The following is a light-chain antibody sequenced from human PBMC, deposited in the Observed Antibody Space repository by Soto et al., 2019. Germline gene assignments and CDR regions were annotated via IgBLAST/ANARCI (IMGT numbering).Light chain of an antibody. CDR3: QQSYSTHYT. CDR1: QNINTY. J-gene: IGKJ2*01. CDR2: AAS. V-gene: IGKV1-39*01. Sequence: DIQMTQSPSSLSASVGDRVTITCRASQNINTYLNWCQQKPGKAPNLLIFAASSLQSGVPSRFSGSGSGTAFPLTISSLQPEDFATYYCQQSYSTHYTFGQGTKLE.